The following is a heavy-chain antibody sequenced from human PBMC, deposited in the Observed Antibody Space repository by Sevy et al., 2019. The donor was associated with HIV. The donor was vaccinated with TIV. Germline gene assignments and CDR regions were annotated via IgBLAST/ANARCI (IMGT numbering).Heavy chain of an antibody. J-gene: IGHJ4*02. D-gene: IGHD3-10*01. V-gene: IGHV3-33*01. CDR1: GFTFSSYG. CDR3: ARGANYFGSGSHPHLDY. Sequence: GGSLRLSCAASGFTFSSYGMHWVRQAPGKGLEWVALIWYDGGNKYYADSVKGRFTISRDNSKNTMYLQMNSLRAEDTAVYYCARGANYFGSGSHPHLDYWGQGTLVTVSS. CDR2: IWYDGGNK.